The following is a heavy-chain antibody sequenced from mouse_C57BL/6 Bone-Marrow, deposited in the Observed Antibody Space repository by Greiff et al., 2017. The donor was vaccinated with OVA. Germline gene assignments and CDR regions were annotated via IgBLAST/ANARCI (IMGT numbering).Heavy chain of an antibody. CDR3: SAYSYYCAMDY. Sequence: QVQLQQPGAELVMPGASVKLSCTASGYTITSYWMHWVKQRPGQGLEWIGEIDPSDSYTKYTQKFQGKSTMTVDKSSSTAYMQLSSLTSEDAAVDYCSAYSYYCAMDYWGQGTSVTVSS. CDR1: GYTITSYW. J-gene: IGHJ4*01. CDR2: IDPSDSYT. V-gene: IGHV1-69*01. D-gene: IGHD2-12*01.